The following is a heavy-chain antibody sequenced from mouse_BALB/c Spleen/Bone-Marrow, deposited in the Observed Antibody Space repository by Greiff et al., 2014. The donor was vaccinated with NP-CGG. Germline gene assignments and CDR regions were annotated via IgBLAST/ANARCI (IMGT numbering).Heavy chain of an antibody. V-gene: IGHV5-17*02. CDR1: GFTFSSFG. Sequence: DVQLVESGGGLVQPGGSRKLSCAASGFTFSSFGMHWVRQAPEKGLEWVAYISSGSSTIFYADTVKGRFTVSRDNPKNTLFLQMTSIRSEDTAMYYCTRGGNWDDFDYWGQGTTLTVSS. CDR2: ISSGSSTI. D-gene: IGHD4-1*01. J-gene: IGHJ2*01. CDR3: TRGGNWDDFDY.